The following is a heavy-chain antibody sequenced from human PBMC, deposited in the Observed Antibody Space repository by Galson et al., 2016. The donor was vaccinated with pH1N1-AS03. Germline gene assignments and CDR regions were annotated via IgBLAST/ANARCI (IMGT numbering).Heavy chain of an antibody. CDR1: GFSHRASGVA. V-gene: IGHV2-5*02. CDR3: PHRHGGNSHYFGY. CDR2: IYWDDDK. Sequence: PALVKPPQTLTLTCTLSGFSHRASGVAVAWIRQPPGKALEWLALIYWDDDKRYSPSLRDKLTITKDSSTNQLVLTMTTVDPVDTATYYCPHRHGGNSHYFGYWGPGTLVTVSS. J-gene: IGHJ4*02. D-gene: IGHD4-23*01.